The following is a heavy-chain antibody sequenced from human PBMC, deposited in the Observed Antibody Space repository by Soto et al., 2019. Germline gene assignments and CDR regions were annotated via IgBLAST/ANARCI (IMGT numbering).Heavy chain of an antibody. CDR1: GFTCSNAW. CDR3: TTSCSSSSCSGNWFDP. V-gene: IGHV3-15*01. CDR2: IKSNTDGGTT. D-gene: IGHD2-15*01. Sequence: KSGGSPRLSCAAYGFTCSNAWMSWDRQAPGKGLEWVGRIKSNTDGGTTDYAAPLKGRFTISRDDSKNTLYLQMNSLKTEDTGVYYCTTSCSSSSCSGNWFDPWGQGTLVTLSS. J-gene: IGHJ5*02.